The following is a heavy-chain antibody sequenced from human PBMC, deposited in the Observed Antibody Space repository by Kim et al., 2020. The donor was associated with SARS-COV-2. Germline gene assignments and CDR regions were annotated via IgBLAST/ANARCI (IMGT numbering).Heavy chain of an antibody. J-gene: IGHJ4*02. CDR1: GFTFSSYW. Sequence: GGSLRLSCAASGFTFSSYWMSWVRQTPGKGLEGVANIKHDGSEKYYVDSVKGRFTISRDNAKNSLYLQMNSLRAEDTAVYYCAAFRTLGYLGQGTLVTVSS. V-gene: IGHV3-7*01. CDR3: AAFRTLGY. CDR2: IKHDGSEK.